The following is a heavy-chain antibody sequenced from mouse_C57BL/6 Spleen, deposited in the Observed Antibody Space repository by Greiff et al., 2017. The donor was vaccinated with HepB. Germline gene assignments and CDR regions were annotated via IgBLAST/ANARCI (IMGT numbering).Heavy chain of an antibody. CDR3: AMNYYGSSQSPHYFDY. Sequence: QVQLQQSGPELVKPGASVKLSCKASGYTFTSYDINWVKQRPGQGLEWIGWIYPRDGSTKYNEKFKGKATLTVDTSSSTAYMERHSLTSEDSAVYFCAMNYYGSSQSPHYFDYWGQGTTLTVSS. D-gene: IGHD1-1*01. J-gene: IGHJ2*01. V-gene: IGHV1-85*01. CDR2: IYPRDGST. CDR1: GYTFTSYD.